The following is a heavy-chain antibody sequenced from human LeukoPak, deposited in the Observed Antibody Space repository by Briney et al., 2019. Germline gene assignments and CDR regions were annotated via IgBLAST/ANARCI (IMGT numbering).Heavy chain of an antibody. CDR3: AAGRPYSLLDY. CDR1: GSSLTELS. Sequence: ASVKVSCTVSGSSLTELSLYWVRQAPGKALEWMGGFDVIDGETFYAQKFQGRVTMTEDSSADTAYMELRSLTSDDTALYYCAAGRPYSLLDYWGQGTLVTVSS. D-gene: IGHD5-18*01. J-gene: IGHJ4*02. V-gene: IGHV1-24*01. CDR2: FDVIDGET.